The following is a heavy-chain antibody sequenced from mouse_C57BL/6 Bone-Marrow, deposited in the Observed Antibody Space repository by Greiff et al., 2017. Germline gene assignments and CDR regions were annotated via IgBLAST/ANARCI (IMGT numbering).Heavy chain of an antibody. D-gene: IGHD1-1*01. J-gene: IGHJ4*01. V-gene: IGHV1-74*01. CDR3: AISLITTVVAPYYYAMDY. CDR2: IHPSDSDT. Sequence: QVQLQQPGAELVKPGASVKVSCKASGYTFTSYWMHWVKQRPGQGLEWIGRIHPSDSDTNYNQKFKGKATLTVDKSSSTAYMQLSSLTSEDSAVYYCAISLITTVVAPYYYAMDYWGQGTSVTVSS. CDR1: GYTFTSYW.